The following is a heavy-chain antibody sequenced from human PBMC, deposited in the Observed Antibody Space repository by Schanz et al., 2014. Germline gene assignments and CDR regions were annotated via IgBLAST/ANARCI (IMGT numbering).Heavy chain of an antibody. V-gene: IGHV3-33*08. CDR2: IWYDGNNK. Sequence: VQLVESGGGLVQPGGSLRLSCAASGFTFSSYGMSWVRQAPGKGLEWVAVIWYDGNNKYYADSVKGRFTISRDNAKNTLYLQMNSLRAEDTAVFYCARRYSGRYCFDYWGQGTLVAVSS. CDR1: GFTFSSYG. D-gene: IGHD1-26*01. J-gene: IGHJ4*02. CDR3: ARRYSGRYCFDY.